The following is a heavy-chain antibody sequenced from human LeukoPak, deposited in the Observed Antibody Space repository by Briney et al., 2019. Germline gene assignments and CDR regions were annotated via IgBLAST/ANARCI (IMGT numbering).Heavy chain of an antibody. V-gene: IGHV4-39*01. D-gene: IGHD3-22*01. CDR3: ARLTYYYDVSGHLFDY. CDR1: GGSISNASYY. Sequence: PSETLSLTCTVSGGSISNASYYWGWIRQPPEKGLEWIAGTYYGGTTSYNPSLKSRVITSVDTSKNQFSLKLTSVTAADTAVYYCARLTYYYDVSGHLFDYWGQGTLVTISS. J-gene: IGHJ4*02. CDR2: TYYGGTT.